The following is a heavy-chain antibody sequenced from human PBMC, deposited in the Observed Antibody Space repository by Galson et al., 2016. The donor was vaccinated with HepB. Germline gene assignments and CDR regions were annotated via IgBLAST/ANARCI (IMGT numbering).Heavy chain of an antibody. V-gene: IGHV1-46*01. CDR3: VREILGVVY. J-gene: IGHJ1*01. CDR1: GYTFSSYF. CDR2: MNPNGNKI. Sequence: SVKVSCKASGYTFSSYFMHWVRQAPGQGLEWMGVMNPNGNKISYAQKFESRVTMTRDTSTSTVYMELNSLRSEDTAVYYCVREILGVVYWGQGSLDTASS. D-gene: IGHD3-3*01.